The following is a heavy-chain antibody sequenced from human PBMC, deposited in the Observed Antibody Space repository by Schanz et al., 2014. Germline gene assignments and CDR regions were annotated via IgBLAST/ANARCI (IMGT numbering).Heavy chain of an antibody. Sequence: DVQLLESGGGLVQPGGSLRLSCAASGFTFNSYAMTWVRQAPGKGLEWVSSISRSGGSKYYADSVKGRFTISRDNSENTLYRQMNSLSADNAAVFYCSKGMGYCSGGTCYDYYYYGFDVWGQGTTVTVSS. CDR3: SKGMGYCSGGTCYDYYYYGFDV. CDR1: GFTFNSYA. D-gene: IGHD2-15*01. J-gene: IGHJ6*02. CDR2: ISRSGGSK. V-gene: IGHV3-23*01.